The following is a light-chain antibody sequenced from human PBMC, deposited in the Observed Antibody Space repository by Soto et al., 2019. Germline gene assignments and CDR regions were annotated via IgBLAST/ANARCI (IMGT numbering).Light chain of an antibody. J-gene: IGKJ1*01. CDR2: GAS. CDR1: QRVSSSY. CDR3: QQYGSSPLT. V-gene: IGKV3-20*01. Sequence: EIELTQSPATLSLSPWERATLSCRASQRVSSSYLAWYQQKPGQAPRLLSYGASSRATGIPDRFSGSGSGTDFTLTISRLEPEDFAVYFCQQYGSSPLTFGQGTKVDIK.